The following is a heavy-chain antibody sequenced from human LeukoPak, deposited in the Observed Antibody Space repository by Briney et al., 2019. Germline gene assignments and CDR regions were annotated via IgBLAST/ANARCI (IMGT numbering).Heavy chain of an antibody. D-gene: IGHD1-26*01. CDR2: ISLSGRT. CDR3: SRESGPFSPFGH. V-gene: IGHV4-34*01. Sequence: SETLSLTCAVYGGSFRGYYWSWIRQPPGKGLEWTGEISLSGRTNYNPSLKSRVTMSLDESKNHLSLNLASVTAADTAVYYCSRESGPFSPFGHWGQGTLVTVSS. J-gene: IGHJ4*02. CDR1: GGSFRGYY.